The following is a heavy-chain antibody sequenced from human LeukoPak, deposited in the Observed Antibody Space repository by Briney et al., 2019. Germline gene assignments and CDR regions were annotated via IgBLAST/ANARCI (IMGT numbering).Heavy chain of an antibody. Sequence: PGGSLGLSCAASGFTVSSSYMSWVRQAPGKGLEWVSVIYSGGSTYYADSVKGRFTISRDNSKNTLYLQMNSLRAEDTAVYYCARGDAHYYYYMYVWGKGTTVTVSS. V-gene: IGHV3-53*01. CDR1: GFTVSSSY. CDR3: ARGDAHYYYYMYV. CDR2: IYSGGST. J-gene: IGHJ6*03.